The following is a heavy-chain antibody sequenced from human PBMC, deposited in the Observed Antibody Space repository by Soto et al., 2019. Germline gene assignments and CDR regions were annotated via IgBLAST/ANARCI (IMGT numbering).Heavy chain of an antibody. CDR1: GGSISSYY. Sequence: SQTLSLTCTVSGGSISSYYWSWIRQPPGKGLEWIGHIYYSGSTNYNPSLKSRVTISVDTSKNQFSLKLSSVTAADTAVYYCARETGYSSSWYYNWFDPWGQGTLVTVSS. CDR2: IYYSGST. D-gene: IGHD6-13*01. J-gene: IGHJ5*02. CDR3: ARETGYSSSWYYNWFDP. V-gene: IGHV4-59*01.